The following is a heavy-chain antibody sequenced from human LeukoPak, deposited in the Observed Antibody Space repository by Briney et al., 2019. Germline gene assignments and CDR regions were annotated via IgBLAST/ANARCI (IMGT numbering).Heavy chain of an antibody. CDR3: VRRNLFDY. CDR2: INQDGTKQ. CDR1: GFTFRSYW. Sequence: GGSLRLSCAVSGFTFRSYWMSWLRQAPGKGLECVASINQDGTKQYYVDSVRGRFTISRDDAKNSVYLQMNNLRVQDTAVYYCVRRNLFDYWGQGTLVTVS. V-gene: IGHV3-7*03. J-gene: IGHJ4*02.